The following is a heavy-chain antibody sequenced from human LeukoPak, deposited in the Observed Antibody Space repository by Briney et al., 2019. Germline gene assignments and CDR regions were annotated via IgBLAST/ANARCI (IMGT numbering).Heavy chain of an antibody. V-gene: IGHV4-39*01. D-gene: IGHD3-3*01. J-gene: IGHJ4*02. CDR2: IYYSGST. Sequence: PSETLSLTCTVSGDSISSSSYYWGWIRQPPGKGLEWIGSIYYSGSTYYNPSLKSRVTISVDTSKNQFSLKLSSVTAADTAVYYCARTTPRFLEWLFDYWGQGTLVTVSS. CDR3: ARTTPRFLEWLFDY. CDR1: GDSISSSSYY.